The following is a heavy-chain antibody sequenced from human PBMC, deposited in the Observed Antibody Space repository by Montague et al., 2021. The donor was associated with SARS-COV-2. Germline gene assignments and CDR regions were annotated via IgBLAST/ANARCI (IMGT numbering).Heavy chain of an antibody. D-gene: IGHD5-18*01. J-gene: IGHJ3*02. CDR2: IYYSGST. CDR3: ARGSYCSDALDI. V-gene: IGHV4-59*01. Sequence: SETLSLTCTVSGGSISSYYWSWIRQPPGKGLEWIGYIYYSGSTNYNPSLKSRVTISLDTSKNQFSLKLNSVTAADTAVYYCARGSYCSDALDIWGQGTVVTVSS. CDR1: GGSISSYY.